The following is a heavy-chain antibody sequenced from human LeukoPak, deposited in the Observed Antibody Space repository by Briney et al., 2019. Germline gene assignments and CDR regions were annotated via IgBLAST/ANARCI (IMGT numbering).Heavy chain of an antibody. Sequence: GASVKVSCKASGYTFTSYYMHWVRQAPGQGLEWMGWINPNSGGTNYAQKFQGRVTMTRDTSISTAYMELSRLRSDDTAVYYCARDHSNDFWSGSGPLYYMDVWGKGTTVTVSS. CDR1: GYTFTSYY. J-gene: IGHJ6*03. V-gene: IGHV1-2*02. CDR3: ARDHSNDFWSGSGPLYYMDV. D-gene: IGHD3-3*01. CDR2: INPNSGGT.